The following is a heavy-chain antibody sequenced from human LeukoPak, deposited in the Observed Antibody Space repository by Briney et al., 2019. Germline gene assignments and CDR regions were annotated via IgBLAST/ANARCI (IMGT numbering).Heavy chain of an antibody. CDR2: IYHSGST. Sequence: SETLSLSCTVSGGSISSGNYYWGWIRQPPGKGLEWIGSIYHSGSTYYNPSLKSRVTISVDTSKNQFSLKLSSVTAADTAVYYCASGGYCGSTSCYPNWFDPWGQGTLVTVSS. CDR1: GGSISSGNYY. CDR3: ASGGYCGSTSCYPNWFDP. D-gene: IGHD2-2*01. V-gene: IGHV4-39*07. J-gene: IGHJ5*02.